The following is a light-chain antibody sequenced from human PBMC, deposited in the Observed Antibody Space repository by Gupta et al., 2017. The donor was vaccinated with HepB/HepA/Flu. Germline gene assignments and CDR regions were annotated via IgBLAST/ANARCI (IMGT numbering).Light chain of an antibody. Sequence: DIQMTQSPSSLSASVGDRVTITCRASQSLYNNLNWYKKKPGKAPKLLIYGASTLRRGVPSRFSGSGDGTDFTLAISSRQPEDFATYYCQRALTLRASLTFGPGTKVDIK. J-gene: IGKJ3*01. V-gene: IGKV1-39*01. CDR2: GAS. CDR1: QSLYNN. CDR3: QRALTLRASLT.